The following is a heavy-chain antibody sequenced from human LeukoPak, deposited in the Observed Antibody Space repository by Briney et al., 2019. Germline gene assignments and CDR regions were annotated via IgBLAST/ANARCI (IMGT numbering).Heavy chain of an antibody. D-gene: IGHD5-18*01. Sequence: GGSLRLSCAASGFTFSSYGMHWVRQTPGTGLERVAVISYDGSDKYYADSVKGRFTISRDNSKNTLYLQMNSLRAEDTAVYYCAKEGYSYGLFDYWGQGTLVTVSS. CDR1: GFTFSSYG. J-gene: IGHJ4*02. CDR3: AKEGYSYGLFDY. CDR2: ISYDGSDK. V-gene: IGHV3-30*18.